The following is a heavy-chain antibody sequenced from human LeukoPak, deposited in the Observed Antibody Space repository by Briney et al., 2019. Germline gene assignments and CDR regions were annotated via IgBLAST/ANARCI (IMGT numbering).Heavy chain of an antibody. V-gene: IGHV4-59*08. CDR2: IYYSGSI. CDR1: GGSISSYY. CDR3: ASQRDGHDY. D-gene: IGHD5-24*01. Sequence: SETLSLTCTVSGGSISSYYWSWSRQPPGKGLEWIGYIYYSGSINYNPSLKSRVTISVDTSKNQFSLKLSSVTAADTAVYYCASQRDGHDYWGQGTLVTVSS. J-gene: IGHJ4*02.